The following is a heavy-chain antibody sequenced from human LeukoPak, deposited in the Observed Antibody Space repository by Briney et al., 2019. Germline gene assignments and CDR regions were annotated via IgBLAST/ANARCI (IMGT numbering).Heavy chain of an antibody. D-gene: IGHD1-26*01. V-gene: IGHV3-23*01. CDR3: AKVGATANWFDP. J-gene: IGHJ5*02. Sequence: PGGSLRLSCAASGFTFSIYAMSWVRQAPGKGLEWVSAISGSGGSTYYADSVKGRFTISRDNSKNTLYLQMTSLRAEDTAVYYCAKVGATANWFDPWGRGTLVTVSS. CDR1: GFTFSIYA. CDR2: ISGSGGST.